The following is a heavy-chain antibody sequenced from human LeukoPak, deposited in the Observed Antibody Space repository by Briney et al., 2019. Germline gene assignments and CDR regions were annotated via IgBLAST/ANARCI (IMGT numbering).Heavy chain of an antibody. CDR1: GGSISGYY. Sequence: SETLSLTCTVSGGSISGYYWSWIRQPPGKGLEWIGEINHSGSTNYNPSLKSRVTISVDTSKNQFSLKLSSVTAADTAVYYCATRLAARRYYGMDVWGQGTTVTVSS. V-gene: IGHV4-34*01. D-gene: IGHD6-6*01. CDR2: INHSGST. CDR3: ATRLAARRYYGMDV. J-gene: IGHJ6*02.